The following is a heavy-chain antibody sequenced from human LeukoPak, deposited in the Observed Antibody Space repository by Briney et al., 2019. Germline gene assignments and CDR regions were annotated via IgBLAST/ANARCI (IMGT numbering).Heavy chain of an antibody. V-gene: IGHV4-59*01. J-gene: IGHJ4*02. CDR2: IYNSGTT. D-gene: IGHD2/OR15-2a*01. CDR1: FGSIRDYY. Sequence: SETLSLTCSVSFGSIRDYYWSWIRQPPGKGLEWIGYIYNSGTTNYNPSLKGQVTISVDTSKNQFSLKLSSVTAADTAVYYCARGKKYPGVFDHWGQGTQVTVSS. CDR3: ARGKKYPGVFDH.